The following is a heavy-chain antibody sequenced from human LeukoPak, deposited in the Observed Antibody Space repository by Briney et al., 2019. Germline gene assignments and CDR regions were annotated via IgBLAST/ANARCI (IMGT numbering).Heavy chain of an antibody. Sequence: ASVTVSYKGSGYTFTDYFMHWVGQAPGQGGEGMGWINPNSGEKKYEQNFQGRVNITRDTSISTAYMELNNLRSDDTAVYYCAPHSLSGWHYFDYWGQGTLVTVSS. CDR3: APHSLSGWHYFDY. J-gene: IGHJ4*02. D-gene: IGHD6-19*01. CDR2: INPNSGEK. CDR1: GYTFTDYF. V-gene: IGHV1-2*02.